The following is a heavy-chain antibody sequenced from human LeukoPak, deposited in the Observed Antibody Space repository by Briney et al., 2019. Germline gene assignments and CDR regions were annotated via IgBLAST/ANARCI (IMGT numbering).Heavy chain of an antibody. CDR2: IYHSGST. V-gene: IGHV4-38-2*02. Sequence: SETLSLTCTVSGYSISSGYYWGWIRQPPGKGLEWIGSIYHSGSTYYNPSLKSRVTISVDTSKNQFSLKLSSVTAADTAVYYCARKRGTVTRSLNWFDPWGQGTLVTVSS. J-gene: IGHJ5*02. CDR3: ARKRGTVTRSLNWFDP. CDR1: GYSISSGYY. D-gene: IGHD4-11*01.